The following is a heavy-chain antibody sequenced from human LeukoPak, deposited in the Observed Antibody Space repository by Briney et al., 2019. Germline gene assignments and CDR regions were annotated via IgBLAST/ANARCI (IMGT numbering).Heavy chain of an antibody. D-gene: IGHD6-13*01. CDR1: GGSISSGGYY. Sequence: SETLSLTCTVSGGSISSGGYYWSWIRQHPGKGLEWIGYISNSGITTYNPSLKSRVTISVDSSKSQFSLKLNSVTAADTAVYYCARSGGYSSSWSLWGQGTLVTVSS. CDR2: ISNSGIT. V-gene: IGHV4-61*08. CDR3: ARSGGYSSSWSL. J-gene: IGHJ4*02.